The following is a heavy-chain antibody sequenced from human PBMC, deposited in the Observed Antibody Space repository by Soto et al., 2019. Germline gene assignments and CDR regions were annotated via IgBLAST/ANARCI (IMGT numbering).Heavy chain of an antibody. V-gene: IGHV3-30-3*01. J-gene: IGHJ4*02. D-gene: IGHD3-16*02. CDR3: AREGDDVWGSYRYYFDY. Sequence: GGSLRLSCIASGFTFSTEAMHWVRQAPGRGLDWVALISYDGSNIDYADSVKGRFTIARDNSKNTVYLQMNSLRADDTAFYYCAREGDDVWGSYRYYFDYWGQGTLVTVSA. CDR2: ISYDGSNI. CDR1: GFTFSTEA.